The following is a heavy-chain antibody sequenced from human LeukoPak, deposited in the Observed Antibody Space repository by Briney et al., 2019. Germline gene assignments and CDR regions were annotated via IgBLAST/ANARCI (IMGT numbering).Heavy chain of an antibody. V-gene: IGHV3-7*01. J-gene: IGHJ4*02. CDR3: AIPSSYDGSRYYHAY. CDR1: GISFGSYW. D-gene: IGHD3-22*01. CDR2: IGQDGTET. Sequence: PGGSLRLSCAASGISFGSYWVTWVRQAPGKGLEWVANIGQDGTETVYVGSAKGRFTISRDNARKLLFLQMNSLRADDTAVYYCAIPSSYDGSRYYHAYWGQGTLVSVSS.